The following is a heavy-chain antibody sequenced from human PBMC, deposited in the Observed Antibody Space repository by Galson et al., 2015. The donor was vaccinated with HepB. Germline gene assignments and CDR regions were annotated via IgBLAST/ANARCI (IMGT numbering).Heavy chain of an antibody. J-gene: IGHJ5*02. CDR2: FYSSGTT. D-gene: IGHD3-10*01. V-gene: IGHV4-61*02. CDR1: GGSISSGTYS. CDR3: ARAGGSGTYFKNWFDP. Sequence: TLSLTCTVSGGSISSGTYSWGWIRQPAGKGLEWIGRFYSSGTTNYNPSLKSRVTISLDTSKNQVSLELSSVTAADTAVYFCARAGGSGTYFKNWFDPWGQGILVTVSS.